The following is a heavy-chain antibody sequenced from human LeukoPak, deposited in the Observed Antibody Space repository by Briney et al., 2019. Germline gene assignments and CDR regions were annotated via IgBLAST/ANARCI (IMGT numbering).Heavy chain of an antibody. CDR2: IYHSGST. CDR1: GGSISSGGYY. CDR3: ASHPKYSSSSWDQIDY. Sequence: PSQTLSLTCTVSGGSISSGGYYWSWIRQPPGKGLEWIGYIYHSGSTYYNPSLKSRVTISVDRSKNQFSLKLSSVTAADTAVYYCASHPKYSSSSWDQIDYWGQGTLVTVSS. V-gene: IGHV4-30-2*01. J-gene: IGHJ4*02. D-gene: IGHD6-6*01.